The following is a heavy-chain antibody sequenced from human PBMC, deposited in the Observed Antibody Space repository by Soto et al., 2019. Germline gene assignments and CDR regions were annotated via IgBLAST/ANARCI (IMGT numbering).Heavy chain of an antibody. CDR2: IKQDGSEK. CDR3: AREQLQVVIPDY. V-gene: IGHV3-7*01. Sequence: EVQLVESGGGLVQPGGSLRLSCAASGFTFSSYWMNWVRQAQGKGLEWVANIKQDGSEKYYVDSVKGRFTISRDNTKNSLYLQMNSLRAEGTAVYYCAREQLQVVIPDYGGQGTLVTVSS. J-gene: IGHJ4*02. CDR1: GFTFSSYW. D-gene: IGHD6-13*01.